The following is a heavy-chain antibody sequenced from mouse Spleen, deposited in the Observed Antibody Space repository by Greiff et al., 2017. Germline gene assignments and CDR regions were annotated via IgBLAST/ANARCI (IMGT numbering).Heavy chain of an antibody. V-gene: IGHV5-9-1*01. CDR2: ISSGGSYT. CDR1: GFTFSSYA. Sequence: VESGGGLVKPGGSLKLSCAASGFTFSSYAMSWVRQTPEKRLEWVATISSGGSYTYYPDSVKGRFTISRDNAKNTLYLQMSSLRSEDTAMYYCAREGTGTGDFDYWGQGTTLTVSS. CDR3: AREGTGTGDFDY. J-gene: IGHJ2*01. D-gene: IGHD4-1*01.